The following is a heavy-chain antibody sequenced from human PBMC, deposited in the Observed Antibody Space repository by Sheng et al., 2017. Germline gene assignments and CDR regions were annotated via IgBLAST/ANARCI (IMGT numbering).Heavy chain of an antibody. CDR1: GFTFSSYA. CDR2: ISYDGSNK. J-gene: IGHJ3*02. V-gene: IGHV3-30-3*01. D-gene: IGHD2-8*02. CDR3: ARDSGYCTGGVCYKDAFDI. Sequence: QVQLVESGGGVVQPGRSLRLSCAASGFTFSSYAMHWVRQAPGKGLEWVAVISYDGSNKYYADSVKGRFTISRDNSKNTLYLQMNSLRAEDTAVYYCARDSGYCTGGVCYKDAFDIWGQGTMVTVSS.